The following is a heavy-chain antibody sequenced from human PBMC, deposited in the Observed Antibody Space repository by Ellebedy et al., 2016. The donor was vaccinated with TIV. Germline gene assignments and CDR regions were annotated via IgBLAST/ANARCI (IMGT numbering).Heavy chain of an antibody. CDR3: ARATSGFDL. Sequence: GESLKISCAASGFTVSSNYMSWVRQAPGKGLEWVSVIYSGGSTYYADSVKGRFTISRDNSKNTLYLQMNSLGAEDTAVYYCARATSGFDLWGRGTLVTVSS. J-gene: IGHJ2*01. D-gene: IGHD6-19*01. V-gene: IGHV3-66*01. CDR1: GFTVSSNY. CDR2: IYSGGST.